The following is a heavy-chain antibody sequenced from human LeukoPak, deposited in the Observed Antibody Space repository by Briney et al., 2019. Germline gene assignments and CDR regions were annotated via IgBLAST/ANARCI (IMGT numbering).Heavy chain of an antibody. CDR2: IYYSGST. D-gene: IGHD2-2*01. V-gene: IGHV4-39*07. J-gene: IGHJ5*02. CDR3: ARVCIVVVPAAMVWFDP. CDR1: GGSISSSSYY. Sequence: SETLSLTCTVSGGSISSSSYYWGWIRQPPGKGLEWIGSIYYSGSTYYNPSLKSRVTISVGTSKNQFSLKLSSVTAADTAVYYCARVCIVVVPAAMVWFDPWGQGTLVTVSS.